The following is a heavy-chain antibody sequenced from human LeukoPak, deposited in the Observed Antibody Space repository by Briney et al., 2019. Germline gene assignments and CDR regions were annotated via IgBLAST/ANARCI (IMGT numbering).Heavy chain of an antibody. CDR1: GFTFSNYW. V-gene: IGHV4-59*01. CDR2: INYSGST. CDR3: ARFGGPHAFDI. Sequence: PGGSLRLSCVASGFTFSNYWMSWIRQPPGKGLEWIAYINYSGSTNYNPSLKSRVTISVDTSKNHFSLTLSSVTAADTAVYYCARFGGPHAFDIWGQGTMVTVSS. D-gene: IGHD3-3*01. J-gene: IGHJ3*02.